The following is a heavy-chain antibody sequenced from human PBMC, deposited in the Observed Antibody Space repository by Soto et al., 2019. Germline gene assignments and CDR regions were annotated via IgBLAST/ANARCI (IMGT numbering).Heavy chain of an antibody. CDR3: ARLLQGAVAGKEDY. Sequence: QVQLVQSGAEVKKPGSSVKVSCKASGGTFSSYAISWVRQAPGQGLEWMGGIIPIFGTANYAQKFQGRVTITADDSTSTAYMELSSLRSEDTAVYYCARLLQGAVAGKEDYWGQGTLVTGSS. V-gene: IGHV1-69*01. CDR2: IIPIFGTA. CDR1: GGTFSSYA. J-gene: IGHJ4*02. D-gene: IGHD6-19*01.